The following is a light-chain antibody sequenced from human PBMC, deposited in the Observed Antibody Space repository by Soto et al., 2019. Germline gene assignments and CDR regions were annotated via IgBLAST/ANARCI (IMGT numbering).Light chain of an antibody. CDR1: GNDIGGYNL. CDR2: EVI. J-gene: IGLJ2*01. CDR3: NSFTSAGTLL. Sequence: QSALTQPASVSGSPGQSVTISCTGSGNDIGGYNLISWYQHDPGKAPRLIIYEVIHRPSGVSPRFSASKSGNTASLTISGLQAEDEGDYYCNSFTSAGTLLFGGGTKLTVL. V-gene: IGLV2-14*01.